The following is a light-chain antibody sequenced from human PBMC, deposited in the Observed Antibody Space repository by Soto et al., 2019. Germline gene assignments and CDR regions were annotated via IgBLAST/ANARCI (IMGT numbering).Light chain of an antibody. CDR1: QSVSSSY. J-gene: IGKJ2*01. CDR3: QQCSSSSYT. CDR2: GAS. Sequence: EIVLTQSPGTLSLSPGERATLSCRAGQSVSSSYLAWYQQKPGQAPRLLIYGASSRATGIPDRFSGSGSGTDFTLTISRLEPEDFAVYYCQQCSSSSYTFGQGTKLESK. V-gene: IGKV3-20*01.